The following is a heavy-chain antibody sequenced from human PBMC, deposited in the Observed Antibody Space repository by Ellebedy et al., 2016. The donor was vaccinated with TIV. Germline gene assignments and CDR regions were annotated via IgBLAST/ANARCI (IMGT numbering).Heavy chain of an antibody. J-gene: IGHJ4*02. D-gene: IGHD1-1*01. CDR1: GDIFTRNA. CDR3: ARAQVERQKHSHDC. V-gene: IGHV1-69*04. CDR2: IIPILGIT. Sequence: ASVKVSCKASGDIFTRNAIDWVRQAPGQGLEWMGRIIPILGITEYAQRFRVRIMITADTSTSTAYMELSSLRSEDTAMYFCARAQVERQKHSHDCWGQGTLVTVSS.